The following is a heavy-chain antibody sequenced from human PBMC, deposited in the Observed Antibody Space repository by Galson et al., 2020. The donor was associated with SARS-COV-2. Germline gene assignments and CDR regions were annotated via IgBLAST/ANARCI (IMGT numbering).Heavy chain of an antibody. CDR2: ISGAGAGT. D-gene: IGHD3-3*01. J-gene: IGHJ4*02. CDR1: GFTFNKFA. Sequence: GGSLRLSCAASGFTFNKFAMGWVRQAPGKGLEWVSSISGAGAGTYYADSVKGRFTISRDNFKNTLYLRLNSLRAEDTAVYYCVKDLDKSWHFDYWGQGTLVTVSS. V-gene: IGHV3-23*01. CDR3: VKDLDKSWHFDY.